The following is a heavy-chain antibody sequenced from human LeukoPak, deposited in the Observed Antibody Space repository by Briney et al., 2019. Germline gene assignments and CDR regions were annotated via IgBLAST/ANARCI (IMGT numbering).Heavy chain of an antibody. V-gene: IGHV1-69*05. CDR1: GGTFSSYA. CDR2: IIPIFGTA. CDR3: ARDEGKCRSSWYPAIPGPH. J-gene: IGHJ4*02. Sequence: ASVKVSGKASGGTFSSYAISWVRQAPGQGLEWMGGIIPIFGTANYAQKFQGRVTITTDESTGTAYMELSSLRSEDTAVYYCARDEGKCRSSWYPAIPGPHWGKGTLVTVSS. D-gene: IGHD6-13*01.